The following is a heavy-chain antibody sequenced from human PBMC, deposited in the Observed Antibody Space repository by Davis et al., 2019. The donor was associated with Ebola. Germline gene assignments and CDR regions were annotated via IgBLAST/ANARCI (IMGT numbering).Heavy chain of an antibody. Sequence: GGSLRLSCTVSGGSISSSSYYWGWIRQAPGKGLEWVSTISGNGGSTHYAESMKGRFTISRDNSRNTLFLQMNSLRADDTARYYCGKGLSSTMFGVDTLIEYWGQGTQVTVSS. D-gene: IGHD3-3*01. V-gene: IGHV3-23*01. CDR3: GKGLSSTMFGVDTLIEY. CDR2: ISGNGGST. CDR1: GGSISSSSYY. J-gene: IGHJ4*02.